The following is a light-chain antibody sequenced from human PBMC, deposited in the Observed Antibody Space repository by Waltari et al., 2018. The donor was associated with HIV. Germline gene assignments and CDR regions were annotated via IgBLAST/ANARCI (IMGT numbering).Light chain of an antibody. CDR1: SHECGSYNL. V-gene: IGLV2-23*02. J-gene: IGLJ3*02. Sequence: QSALTQPASVAGSPGKSITIPCTGTSHECGSYNLVSWYQQHPGKAPKLMIYEVSKRPSGVSNRFSGSKSGNTASLTISGLQAEDEADYYCCSYAGSSTWVFGGGTKLTVL. CDR3: CSYAGSSTWV. CDR2: EVS.